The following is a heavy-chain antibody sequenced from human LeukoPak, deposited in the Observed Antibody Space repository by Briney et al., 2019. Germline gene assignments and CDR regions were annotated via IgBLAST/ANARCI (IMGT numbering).Heavy chain of an antibody. V-gene: IGHV3-21*01. CDR2: FGDRSAYI. CDR1: GFTFSTSS. CDR3: TASVGEMALDY. Sequence: GGSLRLSCAASGFTFSTSSMSWVRQAPGKGPEWVSSFGDRSAYIYYADSVKGRFTISRDNAKNSLYLQMNGLRVDDTAVYYCTASVGEMALDYWGQGTLVTVPS. J-gene: IGHJ4*02. D-gene: IGHD3-16*01.